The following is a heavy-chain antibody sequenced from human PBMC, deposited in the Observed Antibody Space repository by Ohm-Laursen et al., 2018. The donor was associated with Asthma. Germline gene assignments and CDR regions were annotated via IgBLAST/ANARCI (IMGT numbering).Heavy chain of an antibody. CDR1: GYTFTSYY. CDR3: AREEPNYYDSSGYPLPYYYYYGMDV. J-gene: IGHJ6*02. CDR2: INPSGGST. V-gene: IGHV1-46*03. D-gene: IGHD3-22*01. Sequence: ASVKVSCKASGYTFTSYYMHWVRQAPGQGLEWMGIINPSGGSTSYAQKFQGRVTMTRDTSTSTVYMELSSLRSEDTAVYYCAREEPNYYDSSGYPLPYYYYYGMDVWGQGTTVTVSS.